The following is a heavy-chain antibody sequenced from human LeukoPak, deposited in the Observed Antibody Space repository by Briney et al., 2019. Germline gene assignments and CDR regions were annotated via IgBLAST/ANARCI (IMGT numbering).Heavy chain of an antibody. CDR2: ISYDGSNK. D-gene: IGHD3-10*01. V-gene: IGHV3-30*18. CDR1: GFIFSSYG. CDR3: AKDRISGSGSYYYYYYGMDV. J-gene: IGHJ6*02. Sequence: GGSLRLSCAASGFIFSSYGMHWVRQAPGKGLEWVAVISYDGSNKYYADSVKGRFTISRDNSKNTLYLQMNSLRAEDTAVYYCAKDRISGSGSYYYYYYGMDVWGQGTTVTVSS.